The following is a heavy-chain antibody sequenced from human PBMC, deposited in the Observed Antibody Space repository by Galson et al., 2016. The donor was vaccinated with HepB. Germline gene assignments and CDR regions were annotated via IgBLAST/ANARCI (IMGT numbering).Heavy chain of an antibody. CDR1: GFTFSNYA. J-gene: IGHJ4*02. D-gene: IGHD5/OR15-5a*01. Sequence: SLRLSCAASGFTFSNYAMSWVRQAPGKGLEWVSGIIENGSDTYYADSVKGRFTISRDNSKNTLYLQMNSLRAEDTAVYYCAKDHVDSYSVCDFDYWGQGTLVTVSS. CDR3: AKDHVDSYSVCDFDY. CDR2: IIENGSDT. V-gene: IGHV3-23*01.